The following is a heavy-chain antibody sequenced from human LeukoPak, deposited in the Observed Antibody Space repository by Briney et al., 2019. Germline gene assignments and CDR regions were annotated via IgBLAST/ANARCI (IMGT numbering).Heavy chain of an antibody. V-gene: IGHV3-30*18. J-gene: IGHJ4*02. D-gene: IGHD3-10*01. CDR1: GFTFSSYG. CDR3: AKDIATMAYFDF. Sequence: PGRSLRLSCAASGFTFSSYGMHWVRQAPGKGLEWVAAISYDGSLKYYPDSVKGRFTISRDNSMDTLYLQMNSLRAEDTAVYFCAKDIATMAYFDFWGQGTLVTVSS. CDR2: ISYDGSLK.